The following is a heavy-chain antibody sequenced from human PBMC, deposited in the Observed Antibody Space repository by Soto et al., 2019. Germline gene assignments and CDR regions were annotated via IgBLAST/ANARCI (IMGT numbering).Heavy chain of an antibody. Sequence: GGSLRLSCAASGFDFDKYGFHWVRQAPGKGLEWVAVMSYDGRNIYYSDFVKGRLIISRDNSKNTLYLQMNSLRPEDTAVYFCAKFAGRQNYDLWSSNDLWGEGALVTVST. CDR3: AKFAGRQNYDLWSSNDL. CDR1: GFDFDKYG. J-gene: IGHJ4*02. D-gene: IGHD3-3*01. CDR2: MSYDGRNI. V-gene: IGHV3-30*18.